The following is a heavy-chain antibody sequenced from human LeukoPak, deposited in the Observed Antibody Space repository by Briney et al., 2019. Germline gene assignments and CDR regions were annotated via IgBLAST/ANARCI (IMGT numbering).Heavy chain of an antibody. CDR1: GYTFTSYY. CDR3: ARSTTVGATGYFDY. CDR2: INPSGGST. J-gene: IGHJ4*02. Sequence: ASVKVSCKASGYTFTSYYMHWVRQAPGQGLEWMGIINPSGGSTSYAQKFQGRVTMTRDMSTSTAYMELRSLRSDDTAVYYCARSTTVGATGYFDYWGQGTLVTVSS. D-gene: IGHD1-26*01. V-gene: IGHV1-46*01.